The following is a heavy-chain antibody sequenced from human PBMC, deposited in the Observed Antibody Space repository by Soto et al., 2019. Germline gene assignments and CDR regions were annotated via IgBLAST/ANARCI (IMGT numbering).Heavy chain of an antibody. CDR2: ISGSGGST. CDR1: GFTFSSYA. J-gene: IGHJ3*02. V-gene: IGHV3-23*01. Sequence: GGSLRLSCAASGFTFSSYAMSWVRQAPGKGLEWVSAISGSGGSTYYADSVKGRFTISRDNSKNTLYLQMNSLRAEDPAVYYCASHSNPTPGYSSSSFAFDIWGQGTMVTVSS. CDR3: ASHSNPTPGYSSSSFAFDI. D-gene: IGHD6-6*01.